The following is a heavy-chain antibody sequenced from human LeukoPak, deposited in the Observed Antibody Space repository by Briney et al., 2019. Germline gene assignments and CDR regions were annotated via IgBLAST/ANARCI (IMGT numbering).Heavy chain of an antibody. D-gene: IGHD2-21*02. J-gene: IGHJ3*02. CDR1: GGSISSYY. V-gene: IGHV4-59*01. CDR2: THYSGAT. CDR3: ASGYCGGACQLGGVDM. Sequence: SQTLSLTCTVSGGSISSYYWSWLRQPPGKGLEYIGYTHYSGATNYNPSLKSRVTISLDTSGNQFSLKLSSVTAADTAVYYCASGYCGGACQLGGVDMWGQGTMVTVSS.